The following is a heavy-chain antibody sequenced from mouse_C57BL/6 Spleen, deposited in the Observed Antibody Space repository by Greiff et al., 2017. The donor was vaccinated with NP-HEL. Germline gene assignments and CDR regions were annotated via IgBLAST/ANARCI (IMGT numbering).Heavy chain of an antibody. CDR1: GYTFTSYW. CDR3: ARVKDYAMDY. Sequence: QVHVKQPGAELVKPGASVKMSCKASGYTFTSYWITWVKQRPGQGLEWIGDIYPGSGSTNYNEKFKSKATLTVDTSSSTAYMQLSSLTSEDSAVYYCARVKDYAMDYWGQGTSVTVSS. V-gene: IGHV1-55*01. CDR2: IYPGSGST. D-gene: IGHD1-3*01. J-gene: IGHJ4*01.